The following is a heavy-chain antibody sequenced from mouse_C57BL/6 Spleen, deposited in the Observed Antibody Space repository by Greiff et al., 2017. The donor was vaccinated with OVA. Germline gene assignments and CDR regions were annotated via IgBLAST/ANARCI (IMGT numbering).Heavy chain of an antibody. CDR1: GYTFTDYY. D-gene: IGHD1-1*01. CDR2: INPNNGGT. CDR3: ARDYYGSSFTAHYYAMDY. J-gene: IGHJ4*01. Sequence: VQLQQSGPELVKPGASVKISCKASGYTFTDYYMNWVKQSHGKSLEWIGDINPNNGGTSYNQKFKGKATLTVDKSSSTAYMELRSLTSEDSAVYYCARDYYGSSFTAHYYAMDYWGQGTSVTVSS. V-gene: IGHV1-26*01.